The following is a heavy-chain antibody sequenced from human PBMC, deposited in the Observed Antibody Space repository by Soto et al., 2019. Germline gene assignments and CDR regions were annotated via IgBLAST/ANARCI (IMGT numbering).Heavy chain of an antibody. CDR3: AKDEGGEYYYGMDV. D-gene: IGHD3-16*01. CDR1: GFTFSSYA. CDR2: ISGSGGST. J-gene: IGHJ6*02. V-gene: IGHV3-23*01. Sequence: GGSLRLSCAASGFTFSSYAMSWVRQAPGKGLKWVSAISGSGGSTYYADSVKGRFTISRDNSKNTLYLQMNSLRAEDTAVYYCAKDEGGEYYYGMDVWGQGTTVTVSS.